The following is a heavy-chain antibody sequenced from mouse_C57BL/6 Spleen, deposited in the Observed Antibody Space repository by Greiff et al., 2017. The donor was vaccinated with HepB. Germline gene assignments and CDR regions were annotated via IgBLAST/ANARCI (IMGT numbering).Heavy chain of an antibody. CDR1: GYSFTGYY. V-gene: IGHV1-43*01. J-gene: IGHJ3*01. CDR3: AKIYYDSWFAY. Sequence: EVQLQQSGPELVKPGASVKISCKASGYSFTGYYMHWVKQSSEKSLEWIGEINPSTGGTSYNQKFKGKATLTVDKSSSTAYMQLKSLTSEDSAVYYCAKIYYDSWFAYWGQGTLVTVSA. CDR2: INPSTGGT. D-gene: IGHD2-4*01.